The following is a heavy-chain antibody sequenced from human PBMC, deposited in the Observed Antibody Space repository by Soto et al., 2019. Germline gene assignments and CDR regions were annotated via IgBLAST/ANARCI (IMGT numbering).Heavy chain of an antibody. J-gene: IGHJ4*02. CDR2: IYRTGST. CDR3: ASRDPGTSVDY. D-gene: IGHD1-7*01. CDR1: CGSFTSNNW. V-gene: IGHV4-4*02. Sequence: SAPLSVSCAVACGSFTSNNWWPLVRQPPGQGLEWIGEIYRTGSTNYNPSLKSRVTISLDKSENQFSLKVTSLTAADTAVYYCASRDPGTSVDYWGQGTLVTVSS.